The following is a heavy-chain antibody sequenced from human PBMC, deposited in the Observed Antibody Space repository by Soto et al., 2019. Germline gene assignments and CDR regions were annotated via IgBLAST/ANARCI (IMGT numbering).Heavy chain of an antibody. CDR2: ISGGGGST. CDR3: ANRNDYGSGSYFPFDH. D-gene: IGHD3-10*01. J-gene: IGHJ4*02. V-gene: IGHV3-23*01. Sequence: EVQLLESGGGLVQPGGSLRLSCAASGFTFSSYGMSWVRQAPGKGLEWVSSISGGGGSTYYADSVKGRFTISRGNFKNTLYLELSRLRAEDTAGYYCANRNDYGSGSYFPFDHWGQGSLVTVSS. CDR1: GFTFSSYG.